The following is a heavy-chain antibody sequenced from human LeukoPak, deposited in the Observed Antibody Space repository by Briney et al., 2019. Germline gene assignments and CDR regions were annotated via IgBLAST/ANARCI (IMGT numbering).Heavy chain of an antibody. CDR2: ISWNSGYI. CDR1: VFTFDDYA. CDR3: AKVRGTYSSGFFFDS. V-gene: IGHV3-9*01. Sequence: GRSLRLSCAASVFTFDDYAMHWVPQPPGKGLEGLSIISWNSGYIGYADSVKGRFTVSRDNAENSVYLQMNSLRPEDTAFYFCAKVRGTYSSGFFFDSWGQGTLVTVSS. D-gene: IGHD6-19*01. J-gene: IGHJ4*02.